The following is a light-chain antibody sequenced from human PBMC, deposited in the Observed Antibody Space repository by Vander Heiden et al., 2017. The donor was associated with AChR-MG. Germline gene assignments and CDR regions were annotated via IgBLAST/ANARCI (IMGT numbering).Light chain of an antibody. CDR2: TTS. V-gene: IGKV1-39*01. CDR1: QSIGTY. CDR3: QQSYNTPRT. J-gene: IGKJ1*01. Sequence: DIQMTQSPSSLSASVGDRVTITCRASQSIGTYLNWYQQFPGKAPKLLMFTTSSLQSGVTSRFSGSGSGAAFTLTISSLQPEDFATYYCQQSYNTPRTFGQGTKVEIK.